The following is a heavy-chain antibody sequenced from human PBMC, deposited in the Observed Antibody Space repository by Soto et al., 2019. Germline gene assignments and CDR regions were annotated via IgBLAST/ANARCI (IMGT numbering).Heavy chain of an antibody. CDR3: AADATAWQQMVPSDY. Sequence: SVKVSCKASGFTFTSSAFQWVRQARGQRLEWIGWIAVGSGYTNYAQRFQDRVTLTRDMSTATTYMELSRLTSEDTAIYYCAADATAWQQMVPSDYWGQGTLGTV. J-gene: IGHJ4*02. V-gene: IGHV1-58*01. D-gene: IGHD2-8*01. CDR1: GFTFTSSA. CDR2: IAVGSGYT.